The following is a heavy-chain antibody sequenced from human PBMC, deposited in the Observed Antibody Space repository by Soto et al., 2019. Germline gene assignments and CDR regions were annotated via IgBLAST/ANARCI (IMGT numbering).Heavy chain of an antibody. CDR1: GFTFSDYY. CDR3: AVGHYYDFWSGYYTGLGSNWFDP. J-gene: IGHJ5*02. V-gene: IGHV3-11*01. CDR2: ISSSGSTI. Sequence: PGGSLRLSCAASGFTFSDYYMSWIRQAPGKGLEWVSYISSSGSTIYYADSVKGRFTISRDNAKNSLYLQMNSLRAEDTAVYYCAVGHYYDFWSGYYTGLGSNWFDPWGQGTLVTVSS. D-gene: IGHD3-3*01.